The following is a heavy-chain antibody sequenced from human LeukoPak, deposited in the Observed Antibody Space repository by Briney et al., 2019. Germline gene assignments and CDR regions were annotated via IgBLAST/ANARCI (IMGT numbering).Heavy chain of an antibody. CDR3: ARVALYALDV. Sequence: GGSLRLSCAATGFPLTTYWMSWVRQAPGKGLEWVSVFSSGGDTYYAESVKGRFTIYRDNSKNTLYLQISSLRAEDTAVYYCARVALYALDVWGQGTVVTVSS. CDR1: GFPLTTYW. J-gene: IGHJ3*01. V-gene: IGHV3-53*01. D-gene: IGHD3-16*01. CDR2: FSSGGDT.